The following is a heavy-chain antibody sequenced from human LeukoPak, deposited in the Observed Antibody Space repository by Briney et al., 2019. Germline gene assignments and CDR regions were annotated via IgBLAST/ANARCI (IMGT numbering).Heavy chain of an antibody. CDR3: ARGHNSGWRNFDY. CDR1: GGSISSYY. J-gene: IGHJ4*02. D-gene: IGHD6-19*01. Sequence: SETLSLTCTVSGGSISSYYWNWIRQPAGKGLEWIGHVYPSGSTNSNPSLQSRVTMSVDTSKNQFSLKLTSVPAAGTAVYFCARGHNSGWRNFDYWGQGTLVTVSS. V-gene: IGHV4-4*07. CDR2: VYPSGST.